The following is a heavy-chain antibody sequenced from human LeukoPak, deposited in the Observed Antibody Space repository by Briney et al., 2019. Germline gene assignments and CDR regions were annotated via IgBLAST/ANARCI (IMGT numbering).Heavy chain of an antibody. CDR1: GGSISSYY. CDR3: ALRITIFGVVITDAFDI. V-gene: IGHV4-34*01. D-gene: IGHD3-3*01. Sequence: PSETLSLTCTVSGGSISSYYWGWIRQPPGKGLEWIGEINHSGSTNYNPSLKSRVTISVDTSKNQFSLKLSSVTAADTAVYYCALRITIFGVVITDAFDIWGQGTMVTVSS. CDR2: INHSGST. J-gene: IGHJ3*02.